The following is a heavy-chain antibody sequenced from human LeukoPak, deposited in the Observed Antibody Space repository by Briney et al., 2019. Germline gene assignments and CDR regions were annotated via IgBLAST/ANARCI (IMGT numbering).Heavy chain of an antibody. CDR2: IGPSGSNI. CDR3: ARDHSSSWYLDY. J-gene: IGHJ4*02. D-gene: IGHD6-13*01. Sequence: PGGSLRLSCAASGFTFGIYAMNWVRQAPGKGLEWVSYIGPSGSNIYYADSVKGRFTISRDNAKNSLYLQMNSLRAEDTAGYYCARDHSSSWYLDYWGQGTLVTVSS. CDR1: GFTFGIYA. V-gene: IGHV3-48*01.